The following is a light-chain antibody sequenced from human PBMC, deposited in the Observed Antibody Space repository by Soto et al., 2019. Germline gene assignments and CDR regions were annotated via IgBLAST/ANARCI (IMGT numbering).Light chain of an antibody. J-gene: IGKJ1*01. CDR3: QQYTSYPWT. CDR2: KAS. Sequence: DIQMTQSPSTLCGSVGDRVTMTCRASQTISSWLAWYQQKPGKAPKLLIYKASTLKSGVPSRFSGSGSGTEFTLTISSLQPDDFATYYCQQYTSYPWTFGQGTKVDIK. V-gene: IGKV1-5*03. CDR1: QTISSW.